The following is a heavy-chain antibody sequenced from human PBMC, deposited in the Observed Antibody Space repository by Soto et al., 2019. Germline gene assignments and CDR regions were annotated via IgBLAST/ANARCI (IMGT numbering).Heavy chain of an antibody. D-gene: IGHD4-17*01. CDR3: ARQPDYGDIYSGMDV. V-gene: IGHV4-59*08. Sequence: KLPETLSLTCTVSGGSISSYYWSWIRQPPGKGLEWIGYIYYSGSTNYNPSLKSRVTISVDTSKNQFSLKLSSVTAADTAVYYCARQPDYGDIYSGMDVWGQGTTVTVSS. CDR2: IYYSGST. CDR1: GGSISSYY. J-gene: IGHJ6*02.